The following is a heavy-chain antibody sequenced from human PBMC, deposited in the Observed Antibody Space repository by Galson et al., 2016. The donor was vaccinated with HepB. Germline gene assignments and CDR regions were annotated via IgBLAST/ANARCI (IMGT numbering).Heavy chain of an antibody. V-gene: IGHV4-59*01. Sequence: SETLSLTCSVSGGSISTYYWTWIRQPPRKGLEWVGFIYDTGSTSYNPSLKSRVTISSDKSKNQFSLKLNSVTAADTAVYYCARSFRAYGYRLPAYWGQGTLVTVSS. CDR1: GGSISTYY. D-gene: IGHD6-25*01. J-gene: IGHJ4*02. CDR2: IYDTGST. CDR3: ARSFRAYGYRLPAY.